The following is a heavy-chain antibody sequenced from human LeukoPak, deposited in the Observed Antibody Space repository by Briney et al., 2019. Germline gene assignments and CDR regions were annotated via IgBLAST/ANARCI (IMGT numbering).Heavy chain of an antibody. V-gene: IGHV3-74*01. J-gene: IGHJ4*02. CDR2: INGDGTTT. Sequence: PGGSLRLSCAVSGFTFSTYWMHWVRQAPGKGLVWVSRINGDGTTTDYADFVKGRFTISRDNAKNTLYLQMSSLRAEDTAVYYCAIGPYDYWGQGTLVTVAS. CDR1: GFTFSTYW. CDR3: AIGPYDY.